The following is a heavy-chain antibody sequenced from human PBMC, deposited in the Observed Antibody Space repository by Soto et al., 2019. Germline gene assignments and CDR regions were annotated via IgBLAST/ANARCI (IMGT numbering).Heavy chain of an antibody. CDR1: GGSISSSNW. V-gene: IGHV4-4*02. CDR3: ARDWYCSGGSCYWFDP. D-gene: IGHD2-15*01. Sequence: QVQLQESGPGLVKPSWTLSLTCAVSGGSISSSNWWSWVRQPPGKGLEWIGEIYHSGSTNYNPSLKSRVTISVDKSKNQFSLKLSSVTAADTAAYYCARDWYCSGGSCYWFDPWGQGTLVTVSS. J-gene: IGHJ5*02. CDR2: IYHSGST.